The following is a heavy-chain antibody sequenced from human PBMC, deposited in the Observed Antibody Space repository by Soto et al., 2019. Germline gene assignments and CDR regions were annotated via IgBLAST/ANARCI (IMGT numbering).Heavy chain of an antibody. J-gene: IGHJ4*02. CDR3: AKDTSGRICDY. D-gene: IGHD6-19*01. CDR1: GFTFSSYG. CDR2: ISYDGSNK. V-gene: IGHV3-30*18. Sequence: QVQLVESGGGVVQPGRSLRLSCAASGFTFSSYGMHWVRQAPGKGLEWVAVISYDGSNKYYADSVKGRFTISRDNSKNTLYLQMNSLRAEDTAVYYCAKDTSGRICDYWGQGTLVTVSS.